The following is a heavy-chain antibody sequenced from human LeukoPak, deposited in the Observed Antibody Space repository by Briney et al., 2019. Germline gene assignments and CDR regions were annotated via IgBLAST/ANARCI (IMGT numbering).Heavy chain of an antibody. V-gene: IGHV4-34*01. CDR2: INHSGST. D-gene: IGHD3-10*01. CDR3: ARSPSDYGSGRGPNWFDP. CDR1: GGSFSGYY. J-gene: IGHJ5*02. Sequence: RPSETLSLTCAVYGGSFSGYYWSWIRQPPGKGLEWIGEINHSGSTNYNPSLKSRVTISVDTSKNQFSLKLSSVTAADTAVYYCARSPSDYGSGRGPNWFDPWGQGTLVTVSS.